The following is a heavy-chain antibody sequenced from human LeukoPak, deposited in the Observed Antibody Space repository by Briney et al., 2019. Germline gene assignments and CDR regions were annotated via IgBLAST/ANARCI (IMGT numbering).Heavy chain of an antibody. D-gene: IGHD6-13*01. J-gene: IGHJ4*02. CDR2: INHSGST. V-gene: IGHV4-34*01. Sequence: SQTLSLTCAVYGGSFSGYYWSWIRQPPGKGMEWIGEINHSGSTNYNPSLKSRVTISVDTSKNQFSLKLSSVTAADTAVYYCARTSSSWYFDYWGQGTLVTVSS. CDR3: ARTSSSWYFDY. CDR1: GGSFSGYY.